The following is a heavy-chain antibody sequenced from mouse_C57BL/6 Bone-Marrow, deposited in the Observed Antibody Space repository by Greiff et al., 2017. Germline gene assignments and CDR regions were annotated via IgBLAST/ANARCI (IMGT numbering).Heavy chain of an antibody. Sequence: VQLQQPGAELVMPGASVKLSCKASGYTFTSYWMHWVKQRPGQGLEWIGEIDPSDSYTNYNQKFKGKSTLTVDKSSSTAYMQLSSLTSEDSAVYYCARDRYYGSSWFAYWGQGTLVTGSA. D-gene: IGHD1-1*01. J-gene: IGHJ3*01. CDR3: ARDRYYGSSWFAY. CDR2: IDPSDSYT. CDR1: GYTFTSYW. V-gene: IGHV1-69*01.